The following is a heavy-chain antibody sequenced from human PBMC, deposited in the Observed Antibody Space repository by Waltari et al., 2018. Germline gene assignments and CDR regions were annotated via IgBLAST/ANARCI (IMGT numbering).Heavy chain of an antibody. CDR2: IYYSGST. D-gene: IGHD3-10*01. J-gene: IGHJ5*02. Sequence: VQLVESGGGLIQPGGSLRLSCAASGFTVSSNYMSWVRQAPGKGLEWIGYIYYSGSTNYNPSLKSRVPLSVDTSKNQFSLKLSSVTAADTAVYYCARDGYGSGSSNWFDPWGQGTLVTVSS. V-gene: IGHV4-59*02. CDR3: ARDGYGSGSSNWFDP. CDR1: GFTVSSNY.